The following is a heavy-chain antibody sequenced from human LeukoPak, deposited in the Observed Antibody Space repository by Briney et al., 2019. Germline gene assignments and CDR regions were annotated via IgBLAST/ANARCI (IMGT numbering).Heavy chain of an antibody. CDR2: ISSNGGSK. Sequence: GGSLRLSCAASGFTFSNYAFHWVRQAPGKGLEYVSAISSNGGSKYYANSVKGRFTISRDNSKNTLYLQMGSLRAEDRAVYYCARDSGESPLYYFDYWGQGTLVTVSS. CDR3: ARDSGESPLYYFDY. D-gene: IGHD1-26*01. J-gene: IGHJ4*02. CDR1: GFTFSNYA. V-gene: IGHV3-64*01.